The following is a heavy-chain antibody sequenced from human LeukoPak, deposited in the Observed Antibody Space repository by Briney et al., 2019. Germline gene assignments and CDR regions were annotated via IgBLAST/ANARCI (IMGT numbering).Heavy chain of an antibody. CDR1: GYTFTSYG. J-gene: IGHJ6*02. CDR3: ARDRLLGGSYNPYYYYYGMDV. V-gene: IGHV1-18*01. D-gene: IGHD1-26*01. CDR2: IGAYNGNT. Sequence: GASVKVSCKASGYTFTSYGISWVRQAPGQGLEWMGWIGAYNGNTNYAQKLQGRVTMTTDTSTSTAYMELRSLRSDDTAVYYCARDRLLGGSYNPYYYYYGMDVWGQGTTVTVSS.